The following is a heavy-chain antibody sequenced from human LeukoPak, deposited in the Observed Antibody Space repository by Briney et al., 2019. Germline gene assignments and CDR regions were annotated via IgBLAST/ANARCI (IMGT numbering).Heavy chain of an antibody. CDR3: ARDSSEILPLGY. CDR1: GYTFSGYY. CDR2: INPNSGLT. Sequence: ASVKDSCKATGYTFSGYYIHWVRQAPGQGLEWMGRINPNSGLTNYTQKFQGRVTMTRDASTSTAFMELSRLRSDDTAIYYCARDSSEILPLGYWGQGTLVTVSS. J-gene: IGHJ4*02. V-gene: IGHV1-2*02.